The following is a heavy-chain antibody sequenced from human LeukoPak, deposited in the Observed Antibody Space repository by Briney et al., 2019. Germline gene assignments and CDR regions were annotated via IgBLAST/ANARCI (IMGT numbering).Heavy chain of an antibody. V-gene: IGHV3-7*03. D-gene: IGHD1-26*01. CDR1: EFIFSNYW. J-gene: IGHJ4*02. CDR3: ARGTVGGSYFDY. Sequence: GGSLRLSCAASEFIFSNYWMSWVRQAPGKGLEWVANIKQDGSEKYFVDSVKGRFTIFRDNAKNSLYLQMNSLRAEDTAVYYCARGTVGGSYFDYWGQGTLVTVSS. CDR2: IKQDGSEK.